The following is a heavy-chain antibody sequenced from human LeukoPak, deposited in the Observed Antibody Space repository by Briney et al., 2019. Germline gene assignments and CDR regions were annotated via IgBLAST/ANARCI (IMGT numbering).Heavy chain of an antibody. V-gene: IGHV3-23*01. CDR3: AKDHRNYDFWSGYSYDAFDI. D-gene: IGHD3-3*01. CDR2: ISGSGSST. CDR1: GFTFSSYA. J-gene: IGHJ3*02. Sequence: GGSLRLSCAASGFTFSSYAMSWVRQAPGKGLEWVSGISGSGSSTYYADSVKGRFTVSRDNSKNTLYLQMNSLRAEDTAVYYCAKDHRNYDFWSGYSYDAFDIWGQGAMVTVSS.